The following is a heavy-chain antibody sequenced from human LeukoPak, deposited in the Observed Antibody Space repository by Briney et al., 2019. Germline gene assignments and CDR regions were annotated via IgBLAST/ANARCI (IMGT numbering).Heavy chain of an antibody. CDR2: INPSGGST. Sequence: ASVTVSCTASGYTFTSYYMHWVRQAPGQGLEWMGIINPSGGSTSYAQKFQGRVTMTRDTSTSTVYMELSSLRSEDTAVYYCARDPRKTIYGMDVWGQGTTVTVSS. V-gene: IGHV1-46*01. D-gene: IGHD1-14*01. CDR3: ARDPRKTIYGMDV. CDR1: GYTFTSYY. J-gene: IGHJ6*02.